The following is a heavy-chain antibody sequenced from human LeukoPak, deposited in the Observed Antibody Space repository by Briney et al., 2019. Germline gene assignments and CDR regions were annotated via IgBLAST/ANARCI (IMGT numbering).Heavy chain of an antibody. V-gene: IGHV3-74*01. CDR2: INIDGSST. Sequence: AGGSLRLSCAVSGFTFSNYWMHWVRQAPGKGLVWVSRINIDGSSTSYVDSVKGRFTISRDNAKKSLYLQMNSLRAEDTAVYYCARHLSGITGYTYGRGIDYWGQGTVLTVSS. CDR1: GFTFSNYW. D-gene: IGHD5-18*01. J-gene: IGHJ4*02. CDR3: ARHLSGITGYTYGRGIDY.